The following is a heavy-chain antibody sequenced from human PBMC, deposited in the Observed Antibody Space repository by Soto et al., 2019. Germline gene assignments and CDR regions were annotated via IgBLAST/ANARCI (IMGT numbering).Heavy chain of an antibody. Sequence: PGGSLRLPCAAFGFTFISYAMHWVRQAPGKGLEWVAVISFDGSTEYYADSVKGRFTISRDNSKNTVYLQMNSLRSEDTAVYYCARSRHGSGSYTHFYYGLDVWGQGTTVTVSS. CDR3: ARSRHGSGSYTHFYYGLDV. V-gene: IGHV3-30-3*01. J-gene: IGHJ6*02. CDR1: GFTFISYA. D-gene: IGHD3-10*01. CDR2: ISFDGSTE.